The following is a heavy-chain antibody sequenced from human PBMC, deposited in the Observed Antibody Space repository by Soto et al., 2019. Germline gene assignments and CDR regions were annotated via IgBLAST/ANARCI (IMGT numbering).Heavy chain of an antibody. Sequence: QVQLQQWGAGLLKPSETLSLTCAVYGGSFSGYYWSWIRQPPGKGLEWIGEINHSGSTNYNPSLQSRVTISVDTSKNQFSLKLSSVTAADTAVYYCARGPSGWSYYFDYWGQGTLVTVSS. CDR1: GGSFSGYY. V-gene: IGHV4-34*01. CDR2: INHSGST. J-gene: IGHJ4*02. D-gene: IGHD6-19*01. CDR3: ARGPSGWSYYFDY.